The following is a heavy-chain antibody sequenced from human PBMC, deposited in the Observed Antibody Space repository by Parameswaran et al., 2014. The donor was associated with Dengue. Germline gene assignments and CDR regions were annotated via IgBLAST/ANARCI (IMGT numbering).Heavy chain of an antibody. V-gene: IGHV3-15*01. CDR2: IKTTTDGGTA. Sequence: WIRQPPGKGLEWIGRIKTTTDGGTADYAAPVKGRFTISRDDSQNTLYLQMNGLKTEDTAVYYCTTYNWNEPFYWGQGTLVTVSS. J-gene: IGHJ4*02. CDR3: TTYNWNEPFY. D-gene: IGHD1-20*01.